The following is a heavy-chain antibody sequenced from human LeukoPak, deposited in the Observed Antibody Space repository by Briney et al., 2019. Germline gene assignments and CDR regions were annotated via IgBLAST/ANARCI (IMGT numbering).Heavy chain of an antibody. V-gene: IGHV1-2*02. D-gene: IGHD3-10*01. CDR2: INPNSGGT. CDR3: ARVRTYYYGSGSYYSAFDI. Sequence: ASVKVSCKASGYTFTGYYMHWVRQAPGQGLEWMGWINPNSGGTNYAQKFQGSVTITRDTSISTAYMELSRLRSDDTAVYYCARVRTYYYGSGSYYSAFDIWGQGTMVTVSS. J-gene: IGHJ3*02. CDR1: GYTFTGYY.